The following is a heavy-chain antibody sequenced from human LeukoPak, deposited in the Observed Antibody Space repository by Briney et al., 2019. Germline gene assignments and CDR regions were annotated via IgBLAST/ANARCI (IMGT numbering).Heavy chain of an antibody. J-gene: IGHJ4*02. CDR2: ISSSSSYI. V-gene: IGHV3-21*01. D-gene: IGHD2-2*01. CDR1: GFTFSSYS. Sequence: GGSLRLSCAASGFTFSSYSMNWVRQAPGKGLEWVSSISSSSSYIYYADSVKGRFTISRDNAKNSLYLQLNSLRAEDTAVYYCATLIPRYCSSTSCYPNDYWGQGTLVTVSS. CDR3: ATLIPRYCSSTSCYPNDY.